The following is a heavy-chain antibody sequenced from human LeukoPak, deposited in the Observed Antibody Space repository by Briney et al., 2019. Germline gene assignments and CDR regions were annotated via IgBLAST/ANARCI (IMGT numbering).Heavy chain of an antibody. D-gene: IGHD6-19*01. V-gene: IGHV3-30*14. CDR1: GFTFSSYA. CDR3: ARAPSGRYYYYYGMDV. CDR2: ISYDGSNK. Sequence: PGGSLRLSCAASGFTFSSYAMHWVRQAPGKGLEWVAVISYDGSNKYYADSVKGRFTISRDNAKNTLYLQMNSLRAEDTAVYYCARAPSGRYYYYYGMDVWGQGTTVTVSS. J-gene: IGHJ6*02.